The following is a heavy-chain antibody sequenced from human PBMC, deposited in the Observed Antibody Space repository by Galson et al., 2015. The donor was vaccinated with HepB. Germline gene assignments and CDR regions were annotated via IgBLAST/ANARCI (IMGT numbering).Heavy chain of an antibody. CDR1: GFNVSSYC. Sequence: SLRLSCAASGFNVSSYCMNWFRQTPGKGLEWVSSISGRCDYIYYAVSLRGRFTISVDNDKNSLFLHTDSLRAEDTAVSYCTRDRRSYDSSGLDYWGQGTLVTVSS. D-gene: IGHD3-22*01. V-gene: IGHV3-21*01. CDR3: TRDRRSYDSSGLDY. J-gene: IGHJ4*02. CDR2: ISGRCDYI.